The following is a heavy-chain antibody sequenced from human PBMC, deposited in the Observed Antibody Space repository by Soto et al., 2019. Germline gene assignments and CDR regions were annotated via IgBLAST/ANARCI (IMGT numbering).Heavy chain of an antibody. Sequence: QVQLVQSGAEAKRPGSSVKVSCKASGGTFSSYAISWVRQAPGQGLEWLGGIIPSFGTGNYQQNFQGRLTITADESTSKVYMELSGLTSGDTAVSYCARERGGYNRGDFEFWGQGTLVTVSS. CDR2: IIPSFGTG. CDR1: GGTFSSYA. J-gene: IGHJ4*02. CDR3: ARERGGYNRGDFEF. V-gene: IGHV1-69*01. D-gene: IGHD5-12*01.